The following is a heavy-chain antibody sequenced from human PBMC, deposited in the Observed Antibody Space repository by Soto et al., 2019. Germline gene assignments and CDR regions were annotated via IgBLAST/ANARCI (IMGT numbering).Heavy chain of an antibody. CDR1: GGSISSNDYF. Sequence: QLQLQESGPGLVKPSETLSLTCTVSGGSISSNDYFWGWIRQPPGKGLEWIGNIYYSGTAYYSPSLKSRVTISVDTSNNRFSLNLRSVTAADTAFYYCARQGLGPYITGGRWGQGTLVIVSS. J-gene: IGHJ4*02. V-gene: IGHV4-39*01. D-gene: IGHD2-8*02. CDR3: ARQGLGPYITGGR. CDR2: IYYSGTA.